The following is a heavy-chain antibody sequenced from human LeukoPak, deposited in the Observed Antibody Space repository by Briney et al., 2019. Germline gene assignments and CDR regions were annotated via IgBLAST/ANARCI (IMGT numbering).Heavy chain of an antibody. CDR2: IGSSSSYI. J-gene: IGHJ3*02. CDR3: ARDKTEQWLVLEAFDI. CDR1: GFTFSSYS. D-gene: IGHD6-19*01. V-gene: IGHV3-21*01. Sequence: GGSLRLSCAASGFTFSSYSMNWVRQAPGKGLEWVSSIGSSSSYIYYADSARGRFTISRDNAKNSLYLQMNSLRAEDTAVYYCARDKTEQWLVLEAFDIWGQGTVVTVSS.